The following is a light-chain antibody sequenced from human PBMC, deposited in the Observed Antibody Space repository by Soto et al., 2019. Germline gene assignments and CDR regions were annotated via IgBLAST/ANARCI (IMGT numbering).Light chain of an antibody. Sequence: QSALTQPASVSGSPGQSITISCTGTSSDVGGYNYVSWYQQHPGKAPKLMIYDVSNRPSGVSNRFSGSKSANMASLTISGLQAEDEADYYCSSYTTRSTVVFGGGTKLTVL. V-gene: IGLV2-14*01. CDR2: DVS. J-gene: IGLJ2*01. CDR1: SSDVGGYNY. CDR3: SSYTTRSTVV.